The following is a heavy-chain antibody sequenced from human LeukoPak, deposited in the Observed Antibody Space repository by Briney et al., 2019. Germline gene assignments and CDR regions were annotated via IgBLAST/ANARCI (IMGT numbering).Heavy chain of an antibody. CDR1: GFTVSRTY. D-gene: IGHD5-12*01. V-gene: IGHV3-66*01. CDR3: ARGTLRSGYDS. Sequence: PGGSLRLSCAASGFTVSRTYLIWVRQAPGEGLEWVSSIYTGGTTYYADSVKGRFTISRDNSKNTLHLQLTSLRADDTALYFCARGTLRSGYDSWGQGTLVTVSS. J-gene: IGHJ4*02. CDR2: IYTGGTT.